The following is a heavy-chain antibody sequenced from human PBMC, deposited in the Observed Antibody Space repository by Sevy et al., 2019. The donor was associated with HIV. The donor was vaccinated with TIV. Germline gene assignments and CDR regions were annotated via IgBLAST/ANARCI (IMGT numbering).Heavy chain of an antibody. D-gene: IGHD6-19*01. CDR3: AGVYSSGREGPGWFDP. J-gene: IGHJ5*02. V-gene: IGHV4-59*13. CDR1: GDSISGYY. CDR2: MYYGGST. Sequence: SETLSLTCAVSGDSISGYYWGWIRQPPGKGLEWIGYMYYGGSTKYNPSLKSRVTISVDTSKNQFSRKLSSVTAADTALYYWAGVYSSGREGPGWFDPWGQGTLVTVSS.